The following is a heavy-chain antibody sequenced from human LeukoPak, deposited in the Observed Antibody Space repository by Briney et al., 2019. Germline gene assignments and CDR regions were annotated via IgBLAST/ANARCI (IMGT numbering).Heavy chain of an antibody. CDR1: GFTFGDYA. D-gene: IGHD3-9*01. CDR2: IRSKAYGGTT. CDR3: TTVGLVYDILTGYHYGMDV. V-gene: IGHV3-49*04. Sequence: GSLRLSCTASGFTFGDYAMSWVRQAPGKGLEWVGFIRSKAYGGTTDYTAPVKGRFTISRDDSKNTLYLQMNSLKTEDTAVYYCTTVGLVYDILTGYHYGMDVWGQGTTVTVSS. J-gene: IGHJ6*02.